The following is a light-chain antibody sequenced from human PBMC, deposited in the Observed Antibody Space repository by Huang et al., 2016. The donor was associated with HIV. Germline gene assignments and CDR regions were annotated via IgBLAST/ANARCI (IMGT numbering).Light chain of an antibody. Sequence: DIVMTQSPDSLAVSLGERATIHCRSSQSIFHSSNSNNFLAWYQQKPGQPPELLIYWASTRQSGVPDRFSGSWSGTDFTLTINGLQAEDVAVYYGQQYYSTPITFGQGTRLEIK. CDR3: QQYYSTPIT. CDR2: WAS. J-gene: IGKJ5*01. V-gene: IGKV4-1*01. CDR1: QSIFHSSNSNNF.